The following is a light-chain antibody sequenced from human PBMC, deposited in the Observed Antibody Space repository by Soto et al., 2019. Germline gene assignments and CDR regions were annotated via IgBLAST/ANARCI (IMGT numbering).Light chain of an antibody. Sequence: EIVMTQSPATLSVSPGERATLSCRASQIVSSNLAWYQQKPGQAPRLLIHVASTRATGIPARFSGSGSGTEFTLTISSLQSEDFAVYYCQQCSNWPKTFGQGTKVEIK. CDR1: QIVSSN. CDR3: QQCSNWPKT. J-gene: IGKJ1*01. CDR2: VAS. V-gene: IGKV3-15*01.